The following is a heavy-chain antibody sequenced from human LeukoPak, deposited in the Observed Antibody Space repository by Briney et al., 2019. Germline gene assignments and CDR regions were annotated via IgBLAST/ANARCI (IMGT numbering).Heavy chain of an antibody. D-gene: IGHD2-2*01. J-gene: IGHJ6*02. CDR1: GGTFSSYA. Sequence: ASVKVSCKASGGTFSSYAISWVRQAPGQGLEWMGRIIPILGIANYAQKFQGRVTITADKSTSTAYMELSSLRSEDTAVYYCARVVGSNCSSTSCFAGYYYYYGMDVWGQGTTVTVSS. CDR2: IIPILGIA. V-gene: IGHV1-69*04. CDR3: ARVVGSNCSSTSCFAGYYYYYGMDV.